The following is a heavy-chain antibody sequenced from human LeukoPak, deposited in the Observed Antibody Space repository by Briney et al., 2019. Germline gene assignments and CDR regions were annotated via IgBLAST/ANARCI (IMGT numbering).Heavy chain of an antibody. CDR3: ARGMDLGFGVVTNYGGYDY. CDR2: INPNSGGT. V-gene: IGHV1-2*02. Sequence: ASVKVSCKASGYTFTGYYMHWVRQAPGQGLEWMGWINPNSGGTNYAQKFQGRVTMTRDTSINTAYMELSRLRSDDTAVYYCARGMDLGFGVVTNYGGYDYWGQGTLVTVSS. CDR1: GYTFTGYY. D-gene: IGHD3-3*01. J-gene: IGHJ4*02.